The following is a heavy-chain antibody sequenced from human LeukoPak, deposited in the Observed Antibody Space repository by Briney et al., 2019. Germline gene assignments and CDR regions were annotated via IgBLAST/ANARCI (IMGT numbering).Heavy chain of an antibody. J-gene: IGHJ6*02. CDR2: IYYSGST. V-gene: IGHV4-59*12. CDR1: GGSISSYY. CDR3: ARVKAPVGADRLSMDV. D-gene: IGHD2-21*02. Sequence: SETLSLTCTVSGGSISSYYWSWIRQPPGKGLEWIGYIYYSGSTNYNPSLKSRVTISVDTSKNQFSLKLSSVTAADTAVYYCARVKAPVGADRLSMDVWGQGTTVTVSS.